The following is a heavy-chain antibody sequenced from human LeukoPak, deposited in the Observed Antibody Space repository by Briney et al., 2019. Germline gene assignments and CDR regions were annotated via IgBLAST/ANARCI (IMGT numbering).Heavy chain of an antibody. CDR3: ARRYGYYASGSYYFDY. V-gene: IGHV4-4*07. CDR2: IYTSGST. Sequence: SETLSLTCTVSGGSISSYYWSWIRQPAGKGLEWIGRIYTSGSTNYNPSLKSRVTMSVDTSKNQFSLKLSSVTAADTAVYYCARRYGYYASGSYYFDYWGQGTLVTVSS. J-gene: IGHJ4*02. D-gene: IGHD3-10*01. CDR1: GGSISSYY.